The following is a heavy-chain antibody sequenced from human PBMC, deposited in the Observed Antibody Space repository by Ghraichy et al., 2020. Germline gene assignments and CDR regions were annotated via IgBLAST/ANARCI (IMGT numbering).Heavy chain of an antibody. CDR1: GFPFSGYS. CDR2: ITSSSRTK. J-gene: IGHJ6*02. V-gene: IGHV3-48*02. Sequence: GGSLRLSCVGSGFPFSGYSMNWVRQSPGKGLEWVAYITSSSRTKSYAESVKGRFTISRDNAHNSLYLEMNSLRDEDTAVYYCARASRVVRFFYYDGMDVRGQGTTVTGSS. CDR3: ARASRVVRFFYYDGMDV. D-gene: IGHD2/OR15-2a*01.